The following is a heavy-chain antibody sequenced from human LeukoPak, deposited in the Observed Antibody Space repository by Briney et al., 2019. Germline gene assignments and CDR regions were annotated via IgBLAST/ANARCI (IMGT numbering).Heavy chain of an antibody. V-gene: IGHV4-34*01. Sequence: SETLSLTCAVYGGSFSGYYWSWIRQPPGNGLEWIGEINHSGSTNYNPSLKSRVTISVDTSKNQYSLKLSSVTAADTAVYYCARYCSSTTCPTGFDYWGQGTLVTVSS. J-gene: IGHJ4*02. CDR1: GGSFSGYY. CDR2: INHSGST. D-gene: IGHD2-2*01. CDR3: ARYCSSTTCPTGFDY.